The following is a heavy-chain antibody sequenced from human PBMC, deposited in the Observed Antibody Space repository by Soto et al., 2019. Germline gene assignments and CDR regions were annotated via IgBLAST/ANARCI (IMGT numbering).Heavy chain of an antibody. CDR1: GFTFSSYA. Sequence: EVQLLESGGGLVQPGGSLRLSCAASGFTFSSYAMSWVRQAPGKGLEWVSAISGSGGSTYYADSVKGRFTISRDNSKNTRYLQMNSLRAEDTAVYYCAKDPLSSGGGDSAWGQGTLVTVSS. CDR3: AKDPLSSGGGDSA. J-gene: IGHJ5*02. D-gene: IGHD2-21*02. V-gene: IGHV3-23*01. CDR2: ISGSGGST.